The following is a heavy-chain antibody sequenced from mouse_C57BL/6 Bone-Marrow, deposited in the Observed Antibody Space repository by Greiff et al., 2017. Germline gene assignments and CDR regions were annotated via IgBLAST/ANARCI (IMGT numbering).Heavy chain of an antibody. CDR3: ARRGAAGYFDV. CDR2: ISGGGGNT. Sequence: EVKLMESGGGLVKPGGSLKLSCAASGFTFSSYTMSWVRQTPEKRLEWVATISGGGGNTYYPDSVKGRFTISRDNAKNTLYLQMSSLRSEDTAWYYCARRGAAGYFDVWGTGTTVTVAS. CDR1: GFTFSSYT. V-gene: IGHV5-9*01. J-gene: IGHJ1*03. D-gene: IGHD6-1*01.